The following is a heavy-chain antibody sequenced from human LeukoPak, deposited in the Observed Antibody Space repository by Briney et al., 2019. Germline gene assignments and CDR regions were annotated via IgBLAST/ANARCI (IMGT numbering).Heavy chain of an antibody. Sequence: ASVKVSCEASGYTLTSCGINWMRQAPGQGLEWMGWISTQSGNTNYAQKVQGRLTLTTDRSTNTAYMELRSLRSDDTAVYYCARGAYGDKWGQGTMVTVSP. D-gene: IGHD4-17*01. J-gene: IGHJ4*02. CDR3: ARGAYGDK. V-gene: IGHV1-18*01. CDR1: GYTLTSCG. CDR2: ISTQSGNT.